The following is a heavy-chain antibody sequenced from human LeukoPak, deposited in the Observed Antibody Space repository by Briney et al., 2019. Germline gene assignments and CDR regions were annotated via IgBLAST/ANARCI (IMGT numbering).Heavy chain of an antibody. J-gene: IGHJ4*02. CDR2: IYSGDNT. Sequence: GGSLRLSCAASGFTVCSHYITWVRQAPGKGLEWVSVIYSGDNTYYADSVKGRFTISRDNSKNTLYLQMNSLRAEDTAVYYCARDLSFDSWGQGTLVTVSS. V-gene: IGHV3-66*01. CDR3: ARDLSFDS. CDR1: GFTVCSHY.